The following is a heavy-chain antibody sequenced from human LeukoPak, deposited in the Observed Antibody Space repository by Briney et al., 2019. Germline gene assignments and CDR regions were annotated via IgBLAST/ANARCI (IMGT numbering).Heavy chain of an antibody. Sequence: SETLSLTCTVSGGSISSSSYYWGWIRQPPGKGLEWIGSIYYSGSTYYNPSLKSRVTISVDTSKNQFSLKLSSVTAADTAVYYCASVLGYCSSTSCYAGAFDIWGQGTMVTVSS. J-gene: IGHJ3*02. CDR2: IYYSGST. V-gene: IGHV4-39*07. CDR3: ASVLGYCSSTSCYAGAFDI. CDR1: GGSISSSSYY. D-gene: IGHD2-2*01.